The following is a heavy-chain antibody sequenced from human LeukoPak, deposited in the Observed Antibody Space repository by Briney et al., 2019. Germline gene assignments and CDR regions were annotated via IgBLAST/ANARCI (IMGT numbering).Heavy chain of an antibody. J-gene: IGHJ5*02. CDR3: ARLNSRYDSWSGYYAEPCWFDP. V-gene: IGHV4-39*01. CDR1: GGSISSSSYY. CDR2: IYYSGST. Sequence: PSETLSLTCTVSGGSISSSSYYWGWIRQPPGKGLEWIGSIYYSGSTYYNPSLKSRDTISVDTSKNQFSLKLSSVTAADTAVYYCARLNSRYDSWSGYYAEPCWFDPWGQGTLVTVSS. D-gene: IGHD3-3*01.